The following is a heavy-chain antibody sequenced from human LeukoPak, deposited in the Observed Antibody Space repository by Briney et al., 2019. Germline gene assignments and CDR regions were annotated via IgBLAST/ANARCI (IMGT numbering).Heavy chain of an antibody. CDR3: VKGVVVIITAPFDY. V-gene: IGHV3-30-3*01. Sequence: GRSLRLSCAASGFTFSSYATHWVRQAPGKGLEWVAVISYDGSNKYYADSVKGRFTISRDNSKNTLYLQMNSLRAEDTAVYYCVKGVVVIITAPFDYWGQGTLVTVSS. CDR2: ISYDGSNK. D-gene: IGHD3-22*01. CDR1: GFTFSSYA. J-gene: IGHJ4*02.